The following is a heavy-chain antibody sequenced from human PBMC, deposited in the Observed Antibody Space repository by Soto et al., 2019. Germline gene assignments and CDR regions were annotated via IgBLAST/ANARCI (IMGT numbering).Heavy chain of an antibody. CDR3: ARIPHDSSGYGGAGYFAY. D-gene: IGHD3-22*01. CDR1: GFTFSSYG. J-gene: IGHJ4*02. V-gene: IGHV3-33*01. Sequence: PGGSLRLSCAASGFTFSSYGMHWVRQAPGKGLEWVAVIWYDGSNKYYADSVKGRFTISRDNSKNTLYLQMNSLRAEDTAVYYCARIPHDSSGYGGAGYFAYWGQGTLVTVSS. CDR2: IWYDGSNK.